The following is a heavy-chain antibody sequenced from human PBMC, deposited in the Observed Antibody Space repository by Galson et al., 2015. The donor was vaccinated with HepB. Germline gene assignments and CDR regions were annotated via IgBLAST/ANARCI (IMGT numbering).Heavy chain of an antibody. CDR1: GFTFSSYW. D-gene: IGHD1-26*01. CDR3: ALSAGSYLGAFDI. Sequence: SLRLSCAASGFTFSSYWMSWVRQAPGKGLEWVANIKQDGSEKYYVDSVKGRFTISRDNAKNSLYLQMNSLRAEDTAVYYCALSAGSYLGAFDIWGQGTMVTVSS. J-gene: IGHJ3*02. CDR2: IKQDGSEK. V-gene: IGHV3-7*01.